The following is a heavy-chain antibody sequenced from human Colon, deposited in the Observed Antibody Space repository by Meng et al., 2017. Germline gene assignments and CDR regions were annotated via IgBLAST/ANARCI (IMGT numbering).Heavy chain of an antibody. J-gene: IGHJ3*02. V-gene: IGHV3-23*01. CDR1: GFTFNNYA. CDR3: AKDWQTGDRPLGAFDI. D-gene: IGHD7-27*01. Sequence: GGSLRLSCAASGFTFNNYAMTWVRHAPGRGLEWVSAISGSGDPTYYADSVKGRFTISRDNSKNTLYLQMNSLRAEDTALYYCAKDWQTGDRPLGAFDIWGQGTMVTVSS. CDR2: ISGSGDPT.